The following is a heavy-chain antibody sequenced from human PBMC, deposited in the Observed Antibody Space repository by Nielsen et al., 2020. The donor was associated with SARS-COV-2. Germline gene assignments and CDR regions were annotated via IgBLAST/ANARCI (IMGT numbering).Heavy chain of an antibody. Sequence: GESLKISCKGSGYSFTSYWISWVRQMPGKGLEWMGRIDPSDSYTNYSPSFQGHVTISADKSISTAYLQWSSLKASDTAMYYCARRGGSSEWFDPWGQGTLVTVSS. CDR1: GYSFTSYW. CDR2: IDPSDSYT. CDR3: ARRGGSSEWFDP. V-gene: IGHV5-10-1*01. D-gene: IGHD2-15*01. J-gene: IGHJ5*02.